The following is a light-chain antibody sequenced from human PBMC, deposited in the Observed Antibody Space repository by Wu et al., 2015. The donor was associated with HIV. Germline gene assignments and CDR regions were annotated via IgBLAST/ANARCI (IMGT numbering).Light chain of an antibody. CDR1: QSVSSNY. CDR2: AAS. CDR3: QQYGSSPTT. J-gene: IGKJ1*01. V-gene: IGKV3-20*01. Sequence: EIVLTQSPGTLSLSPGERATLSCRASQSVSSNYLAWYQQKPGQAPRLLISAASNRATGIPDRFSGSGSGTDFTLTISRLEPEDFVVYYCQQYGSSPTTFGQGTKGGNQT.